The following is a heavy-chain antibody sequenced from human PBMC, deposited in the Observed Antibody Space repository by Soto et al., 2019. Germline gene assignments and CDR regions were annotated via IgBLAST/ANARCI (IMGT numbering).Heavy chain of an antibody. D-gene: IGHD2-21*01. Sequence: QLQLVQSGTEVKKPGSSVTVSCKASGGTFGNYAITWLRQAPGQGLQWMGDISPMFHKANYEQTFQGRVSITADESTNTVYMELSSLRSEDTALYYCAREVEVPTQVCGAWGQGTLVTVSS. V-gene: IGHV1-69*01. CDR2: ISPMFHKA. J-gene: IGHJ5*02. CDR3: AREVEVPTQVCGA. CDR1: GGTFGNYA.